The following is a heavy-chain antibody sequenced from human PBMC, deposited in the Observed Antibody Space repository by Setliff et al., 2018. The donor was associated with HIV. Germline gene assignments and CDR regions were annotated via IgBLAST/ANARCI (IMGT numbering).Heavy chain of an antibody. J-gene: IGHJ3*02. CDR3: ARHDGLRSVHGAFDI. D-gene: IGHD4-17*01. V-gene: IGHV1-18*01. CDR1: GYTFTSHG. Sequence: ASVKVSCKASGYTFTSHGISWVRQAPGQGLEWMGWISTYNDNTNYAQKLQARVTMTTETSTSTAYMELRSLRTDDTAVYYCARHDGLRSVHGAFDIWGQGTMVTVSS. CDR2: ISTYNDNT.